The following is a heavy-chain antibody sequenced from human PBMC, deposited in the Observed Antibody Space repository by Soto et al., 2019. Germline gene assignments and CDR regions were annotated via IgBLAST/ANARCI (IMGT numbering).Heavy chain of an antibody. J-gene: IGHJ5*02. V-gene: IGHV3-9*01. CDR1: GFTFDDYA. CDR2: ISWNSGSI. Sequence: GGSLRLSCAASGFTFDDYAMHWVRQAPGKGLEWVSGISWNSGSIGYADSVKGRFTISRDNAKNSLYLQMNSLRAEDTALYYCAKDIVPYHDYSSSLFDPWGQGTLVTVSS. D-gene: IGHD4-4*01. CDR3: AKDIVPYHDYSSSLFDP.